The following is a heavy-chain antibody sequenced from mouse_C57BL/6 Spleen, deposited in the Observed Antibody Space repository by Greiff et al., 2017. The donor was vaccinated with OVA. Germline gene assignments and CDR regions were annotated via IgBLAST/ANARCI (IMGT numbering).Heavy chain of an antibody. V-gene: IGHV2-5*01. CDR2: IWRGGST. CDR1: GFSLTSSG. CDR3: AKNNNEDGAWLAY. Sequence: VKLMESGPGLVQPSQSLSITCTVSGFSLTSSGVHWVRQSPGKGLEWLGVIWRGGSTDYNAAFMSRLSITKDNSQSQVFFKMNSRQEDDTAIDDGAKNNNEDGAWLAYGGKGNLVTVSA. J-gene: IGHJ3*01.